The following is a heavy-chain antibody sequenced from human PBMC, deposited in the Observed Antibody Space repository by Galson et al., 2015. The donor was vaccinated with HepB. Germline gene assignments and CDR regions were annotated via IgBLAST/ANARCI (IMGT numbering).Heavy chain of an antibody. CDR3: TRAVLLGYFHY. V-gene: IGHV3-49*03. CDR1: GFTFGDYG. J-gene: IGHJ1*01. Sequence: SLRLSCAASGFTFGDYGVSWFRQAPGRGLEWIGFIRAKAYGGTTEYAASVKGRFTISRDDSRSIAYLQMNSLKTEDTAVYYCTRAVLLGYFHYWGQGTLVTVSS. CDR2: IRAKAYGGTT. D-gene: IGHD3-10*01.